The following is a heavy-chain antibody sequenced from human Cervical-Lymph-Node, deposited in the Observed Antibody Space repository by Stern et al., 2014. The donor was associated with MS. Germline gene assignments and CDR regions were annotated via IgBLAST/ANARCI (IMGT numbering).Heavy chain of an antibody. CDR2: ICYYGNKK. CDR3: ARGNWNYEGMGY. J-gene: IGHJ4*02. Sequence: VQLVESGGGVVQPGRSLRLSCAASGFPFSNYGMHWVRQAPGKGLEWLAVICYYGNKKYYADSVKGRFTISRDNSKNTLFLQMSSLTAEDTALYYCARGNWNYEGMGYWGQGTLVTVSS. D-gene: IGHD1-7*01. V-gene: IGHV3-33*01. CDR1: GFPFSNYG.